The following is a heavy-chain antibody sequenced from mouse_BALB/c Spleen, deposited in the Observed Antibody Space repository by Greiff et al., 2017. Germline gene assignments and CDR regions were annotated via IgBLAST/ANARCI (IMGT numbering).Heavy chain of an antibody. CDR3: AREGDPAWFAY. V-gene: IGHV1-80*01. CDR2: IYPGDGDT. CDR1: GYAFSSYW. J-gene: IGHJ3*01. Sequence: QVQLKQSGAELVRPGSSVKISCKASGYAFSSYWMNWVKQRPGQGLEWIGQIYPGDGDTNYNGKFKGKATLTADKSSSTAYMQLSSLTSEDSAVYFCAREGDPAWFAYWGQGTLVTVSA.